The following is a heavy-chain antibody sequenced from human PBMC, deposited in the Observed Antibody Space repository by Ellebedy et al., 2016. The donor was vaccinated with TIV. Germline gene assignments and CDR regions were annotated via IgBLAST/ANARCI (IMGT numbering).Heavy chain of an antibody. CDR3: ARDRIAVAGDDFDY. D-gene: IGHD6-19*01. CDR1: GGSISSYY. Sequence: SETLSLTCTVSGGSISSYYWSWIRQPPGKGLEWIGYIYYSGSTDYNPSLKSRVTISVDTSKNQFSLKLSSVTAADTAVYYCARDRIAVAGDDFDYWGQGTLVTVSS. J-gene: IGHJ4*02. CDR2: IYYSGST. V-gene: IGHV4-59*12.